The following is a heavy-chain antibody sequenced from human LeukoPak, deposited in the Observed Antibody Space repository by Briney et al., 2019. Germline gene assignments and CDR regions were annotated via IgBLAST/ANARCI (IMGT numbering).Heavy chain of an antibody. Sequence: SGTLSLTCSVYGGSISSSYWWSWVRQPPGKGLEWVGEVYHSGSTNYNPYLKSRVTISVDKSKNQFSLKLSSVTAADTAMYDCARGTLYSGWSYYFDYWGQGSQVTVSS. CDR1: GGSISSSYW. CDR3: ARGTLYSGWSYYFDY. J-gene: IGHJ4*02. CDR2: VYHSGST. V-gene: IGHV4-4*02. D-gene: IGHD6-19*01.